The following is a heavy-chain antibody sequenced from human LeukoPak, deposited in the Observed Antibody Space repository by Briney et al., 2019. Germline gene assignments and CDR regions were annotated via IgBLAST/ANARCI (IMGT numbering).Heavy chain of an antibody. J-gene: IGHJ4*02. CDR3: AKRRSGNTGPFDD. V-gene: IGHV1-2*02. CDR2: INPNSGGT. D-gene: IGHD6-19*01. CDR1: GYTFTGYY. Sequence: ASVKVSCKASGYTFTGYYMHWVRQAPGQGLEWMGWINPNSGGTNYAQKFQGRVTMTRDTSISTAYMELSRLRSDDTAVYYCAKRRSGNTGPFDDWGQGTLVTVSP.